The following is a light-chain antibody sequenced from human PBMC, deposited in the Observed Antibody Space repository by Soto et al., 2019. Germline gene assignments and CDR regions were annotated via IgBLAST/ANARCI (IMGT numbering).Light chain of an antibody. J-gene: IGKJ1*01. CDR2: LGS. V-gene: IGKV2-28*01. CDR1: QSLLHSNGYNY. Sequence: DIVMTQSPLSLPVTPGEPASISCRSSQSLLHSNGYNYLDWYLQKPGQSPQLLIYLGSNRASGVPDRFSGSGSGTDFTLKISRVEAEDVGVYYCMQPLQSWTFXQGTKVDNK. CDR3: MQPLQSWT.